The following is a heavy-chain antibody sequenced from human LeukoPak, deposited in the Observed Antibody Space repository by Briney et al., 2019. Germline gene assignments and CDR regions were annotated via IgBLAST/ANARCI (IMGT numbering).Heavy chain of an antibody. CDR1: GGSISSSSYY. CDR2: IYYSGST. J-gene: IGHJ4*02. V-gene: IGHV4-39*01. Sequence: SETLSLTCTVSGGSISSSSYYWGWIRQPPGKGLEWIGSIYYSGSTYYNPSLKSRVTISVDTSKNQFSLKLSSVTAADTSVYYCARLKSGQLVYYWGQGTLVTVSS. D-gene: IGHD6-6*01. CDR3: ARLKSGQLVYY.